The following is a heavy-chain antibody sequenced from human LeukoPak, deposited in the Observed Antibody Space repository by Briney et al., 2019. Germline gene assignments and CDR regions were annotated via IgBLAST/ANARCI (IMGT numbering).Heavy chain of an antibody. V-gene: IGHV4-61*02. CDR3: ARGLPRIAARFWTDY. Sequence: SQTLSLTGTVSGCSISCGSYYWRWIRQPAGKGLEWIARIYTSGSTNYNPARKSRATISVDTSKNQFSLKLSSVTAADTAVYYCARGLPRIAARFWTDYWGQGTLVTVSS. J-gene: IGHJ4*02. CDR1: GCSISCGSYY. D-gene: IGHD6-6*01. CDR2: IYTSGST.